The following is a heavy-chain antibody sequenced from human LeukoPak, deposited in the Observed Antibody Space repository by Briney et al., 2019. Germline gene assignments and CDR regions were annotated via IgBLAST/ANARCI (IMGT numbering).Heavy chain of an antibody. D-gene: IGHD5-18*01. CDR1: GFTFSSYS. Sequence: GGSLRLSCAASGFTFSSYSMNWVRQAPGKGLEWVSSISSSSSYIYYADSVKGRFTISRDNAKNSLYLQMNSLRAEDTAVYYCAGTAMGYYYYYYYMDVWGKGTTVTVSS. J-gene: IGHJ6*03. CDR3: AGTAMGYYYYYYYMDV. CDR2: ISSSSSYI. V-gene: IGHV3-21*01.